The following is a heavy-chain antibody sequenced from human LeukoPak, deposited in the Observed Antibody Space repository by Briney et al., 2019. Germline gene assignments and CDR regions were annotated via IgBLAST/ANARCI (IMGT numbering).Heavy chain of an antibody. V-gene: IGHV1-46*01. J-gene: IGHJ4*02. CDR2: INPSGGST. D-gene: IGHD2-2*01. CDR3: ARAVGYQLPFDC. Sequence: ASVKVSCKASGYTFTSYYMHWVRQAPGQGLEGKGIINPSGGSTSYAQKFQGRVTMTRDTSTSTVYMELSSLRSEDTAVYYCARAVGYQLPFDCWGQGTLVTVSS. CDR1: GYTFTSYY.